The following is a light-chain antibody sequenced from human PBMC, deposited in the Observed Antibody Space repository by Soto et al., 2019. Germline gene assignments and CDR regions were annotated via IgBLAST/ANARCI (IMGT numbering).Light chain of an antibody. CDR2: AAS. CDR1: QSLSSN. CDR3: QQYNVSPLT. J-gene: IGKJ4*02. Sequence: EIVMTQSPATLSLSPGERATLSCRPSQSLSSNLAWYHQKPGQPPSLLIFAASTSTTGIPARFSGSGSGTDFTLTISSLQSEDFAVYYCQQYNVSPLTFGGGTKVEIE. V-gene: IGKV3-15*01.